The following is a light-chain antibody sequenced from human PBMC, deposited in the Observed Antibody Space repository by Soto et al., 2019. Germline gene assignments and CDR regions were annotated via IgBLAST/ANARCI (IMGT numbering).Light chain of an antibody. CDR1: QSISSW. CDR3: QQYNIPST. V-gene: IGKV1-5*01. CDR2: DAS. J-gene: IGKJ2*02. Sequence: DIQMTQSPSTLSASVGDRVTITCRASQSISSWLAWYQQKPGKAPKLLIYDASSLESGVPSRFSGSGSGTEFTLTISSLQPDDFVTYYCQQYNIPSTFGQGTKLEIK.